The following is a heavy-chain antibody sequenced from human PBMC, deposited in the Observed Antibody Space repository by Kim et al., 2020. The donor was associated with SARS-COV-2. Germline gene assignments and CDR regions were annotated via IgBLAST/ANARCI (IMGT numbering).Heavy chain of an antibody. D-gene: IGHD3-22*01. Sequence: SETLSLTCTVSGGSISSSSYYWGWIRQPPGKGLEWIGSIYYSGSTYYNPSLKSRVTISVDTSKNQFSLKLSSVTAADTAVYYCARTLYYYDSSGYLGAFDIWGQGTMVTVSS. CDR1: GGSISSSSYY. V-gene: IGHV4-39*01. CDR3: ARTLYYYDSSGYLGAFDI. CDR2: IYYSGST. J-gene: IGHJ3*02.